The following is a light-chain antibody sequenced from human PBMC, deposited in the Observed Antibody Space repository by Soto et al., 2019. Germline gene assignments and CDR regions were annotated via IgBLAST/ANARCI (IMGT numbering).Light chain of an antibody. CDR2: GAS. Sequence: EIVFTQSPGTLSLSPGERATLSCRASQSISSRSLAWYQQKPGQAPRLLIHGASSRATGIPARFSGSGSGTDFTLTISSLEPEDFAVYYCQQYGSSPPTFGQGTKVDIK. J-gene: IGKJ1*01. CDR3: QQYGSSPPT. CDR1: QSISSRS. V-gene: IGKV3-20*01.